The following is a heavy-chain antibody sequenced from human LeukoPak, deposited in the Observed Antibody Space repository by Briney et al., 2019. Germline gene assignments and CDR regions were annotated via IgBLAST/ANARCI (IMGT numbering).Heavy chain of an antibody. Sequence: PGGSLRLSCAASGFTFSDYYMSWIRQAPGKGLEWVSYISSSGSTIYYADSVKGRFTISRDNAKNSLYLQMNSLRAEDTAVYYCARDRKGIAAADIRFQYWGQGTLVTVSS. J-gene: IGHJ4*02. CDR3: ARDRKGIAAADIRFQY. D-gene: IGHD6-13*01. CDR1: GFTFSDYY. V-gene: IGHV3-11*04. CDR2: ISSSGSTI.